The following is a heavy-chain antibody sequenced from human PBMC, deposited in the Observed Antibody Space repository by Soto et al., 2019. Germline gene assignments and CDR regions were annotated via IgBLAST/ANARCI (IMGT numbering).Heavy chain of an antibody. CDR2: ISYDGSNK. CDR3: AKVQGQDYYDSSGYYDY. D-gene: IGHD3-22*01. Sequence: QVQLVESGGGVVQPGRSLRLSCAASGFTFSSYGMHWVRQAPGKGLEWVAVISYDGSNKYYADSVKGRITISRDNSKNMLYLQMNSLGAEDTAVYYCAKVQGQDYYDSSGYYDYWGQGTLVTVSS. J-gene: IGHJ4*02. CDR1: GFTFSSYG. V-gene: IGHV3-30*18.